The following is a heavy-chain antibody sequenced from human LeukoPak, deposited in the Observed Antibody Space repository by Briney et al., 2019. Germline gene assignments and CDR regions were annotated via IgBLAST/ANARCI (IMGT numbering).Heavy chain of an antibody. J-gene: IGHJ4*02. CDR3: ARLSRGYSQNY. Sequence: PSQTLSLTCTVSGGSISSGGYYWSWIRQPPGKGLEWIGYIYYSGSTDYNPSLKSRVTISVDTSKNQFSLTLNSVTAADTAVYYCARLSRGYSQNYWGQGTLVIVSS. V-gene: IGHV4-61*08. CDR1: GGSISSGGYY. CDR2: IYYSGST. D-gene: IGHD5-18*01.